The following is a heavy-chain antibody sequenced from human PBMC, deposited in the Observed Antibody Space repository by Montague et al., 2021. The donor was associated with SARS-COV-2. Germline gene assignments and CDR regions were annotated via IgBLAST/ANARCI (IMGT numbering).Heavy chain of an antibody. CDR3: VRYSGWFYFDF. V-gene: IGHV6-1*01. Sequence: CAISGDSVFSNSVAWSWLRQSPPTGLEWLGRTYYRSKWYSDYAPSVRGRLTVNPDASKNEFSLELNYVTPEDTAVYYCVRYSGWFYFDFWGQGTLVTVSS. J-gene: IGHJ4*02. CDR1: GDSVFSNSVA. CDR2: TYYRSKWYS. D-gene: IGHD6-19*01.